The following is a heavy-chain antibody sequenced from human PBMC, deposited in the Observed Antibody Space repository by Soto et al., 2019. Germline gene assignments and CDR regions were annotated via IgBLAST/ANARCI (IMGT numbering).Heavy chain of an antibody. J-gene: IGHJ6*02. V-gene: IGHV1-69*19. CDR3: ARDRGYCSGGSCYYYYGMDV. D-gene: IGHD2-15*01. CDR1: GGTFSSYA. Sequence: QVQLVQSGAEVKKPGSSVKVSCKASGGTFSSYAISWVRQAPGQGLEWMGGIIPIFGTANYAQKFQGRVRMTADESTSTAYMELSSLRSEDTAVYYCARDRGYCSGGSCYYYYGMDVWGQGTTVTVSS. CDR2: IIPIFGTA.